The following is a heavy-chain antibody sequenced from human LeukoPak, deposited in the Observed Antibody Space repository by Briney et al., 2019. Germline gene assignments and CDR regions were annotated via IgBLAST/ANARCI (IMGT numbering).Heavy chain of an antibody. CDR2: INTDGTST. Sequence: GGSLRLSCEASGFNFSTYWMNWVRQAPGKGLVWVSRINTDGTSTSYADSVKGRFTISRDNAKNTLYLQMNSLRAEDTAVYYYARGGPRRGAYFDYWGQGTLVTVSS. V-gene: IGHV3-74*01. CDR3: ARGGPRRGAYFDY. CDR1: GFNFSTYW. J-gene: IGHJ4*02.